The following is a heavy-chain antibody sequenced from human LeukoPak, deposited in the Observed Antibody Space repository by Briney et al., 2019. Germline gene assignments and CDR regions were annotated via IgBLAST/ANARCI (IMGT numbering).Heavy chain of an antibody. J-gene: IGHJ6*03. CDR2: VNHSGST. V-gene: IGHV4-34*01. CDR3: ARGGPRVYYYYYYMDV. Sequence: SETLSLTCGVYGGSLSGYYWNWIRRSPGKGLEWIGEVNHSGSTNYNPSLKSRVAISLNTSTNQFSLSLTSVTAADTAVYYCARGGPRVYYYYYYMDVWGKGTSVTVSS. CDR1: GGSLSGYY.